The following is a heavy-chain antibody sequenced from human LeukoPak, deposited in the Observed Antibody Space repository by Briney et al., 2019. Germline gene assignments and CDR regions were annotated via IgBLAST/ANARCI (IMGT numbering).Heavy chain of an antibody. CDR3: ARDPLRGYSGYDY. J-gene: IGHJ4*02. D-gene: IGHD5-12*01. CDR1: GFTFSSYW. Sequence: GGSLRLSCAASGFTFSSYWMSWVRRAPGKGLEWVANIKQDGSEKYYVDSVKGRFTISRDNAKNSLYLQMNSLRAEDTAVYYCARDPLRGYSGYDYWGQGTLVTVSS. CDR2: IKQDGSEK. V-gene: IGHV3-7*01.